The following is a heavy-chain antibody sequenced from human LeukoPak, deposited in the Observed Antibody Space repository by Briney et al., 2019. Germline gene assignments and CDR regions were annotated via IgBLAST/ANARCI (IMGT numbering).Heavy chain of an antibody. CDR2: FDPEDGET. CDR3: ATGAFQWLALNNAFDI. D-gene: IGHD6-19*01. J-gene: IGHJ3*02. Sequence: ASVKVSCKVSGYTLTELSMHWVRQAPGKGLECMGGFDPEDGETIYAQKFQGRVTMTEDTSTDTAYMELSSLRSEDTAVYYCATGAFQWLALNNAFDIWGQGTMVTVSS. V-gene: IGHV1-24*01. CDR1: GYTLTELS.